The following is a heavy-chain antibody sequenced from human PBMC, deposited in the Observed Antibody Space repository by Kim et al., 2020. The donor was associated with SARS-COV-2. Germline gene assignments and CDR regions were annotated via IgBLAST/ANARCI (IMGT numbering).Heavy chain of an antibody. CDR3: ARVADRLALDY. D-gene: IGHD6-19*01. CDR2: P. V-gene: IGHV7-4-1*02. Sequence: PTYAQGFTGRFVFSLDTSVSTAYLQISSLKAEDTAVYYCARVADRLALDYWGQGTLVTVSS. J-gene: IGHJ4*02.